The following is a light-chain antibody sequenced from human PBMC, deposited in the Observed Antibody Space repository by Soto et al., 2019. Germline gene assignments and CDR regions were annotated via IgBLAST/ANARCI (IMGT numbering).Light chain of an antibody. CDR3: CSYAGSHVV. Sequence: QSVLTQPASVSGSPGQSITISCTGTSSDVGSYNLVSWYRQHPGKAPKLMIYEGSKRPSGVSNRFSGSKSGNTASLTISGLQAEDEADYYCCSYAGSHVVFGGGTKVTVL. CDR2: EGS. V-gene: IGLV2-23*01. J-gene: IGLJ2*01. CDR1: SSDVGSYNL.